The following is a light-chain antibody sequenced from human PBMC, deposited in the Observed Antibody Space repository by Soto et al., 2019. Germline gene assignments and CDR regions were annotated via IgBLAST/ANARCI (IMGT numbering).Light chain of an antibody. CDR2: EVS. CDR1: SSDVGSYNR. Sequence: QSVLTQPPSVSGSPGQSVTISCTGTSSDVGSYNRVSWYQQPPGTAPKLMIYEVSTRPSGVPDRFSGSKSGNTASLTISGLQAEDEADYYCSSYTSSSTYVVFGGGTKVTVL. CDR3: SSYTSSSTYVV. J-gene: IGLJ2*01. V-gene: IGLV2-18*02.